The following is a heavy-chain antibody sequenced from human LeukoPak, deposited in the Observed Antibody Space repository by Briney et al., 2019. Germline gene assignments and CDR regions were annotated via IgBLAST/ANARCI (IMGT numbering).Heavy chain of an antibody. CDR3: ARAPERIRLWSYRNAFDI. CDR2: INHSGST. Sequence: PSETLSLTCAVYGGSFSGYYWSWIRQPPGQGLEWIGEINHSGSTNYNPSLKSRVTISVDTSKNQFSLKLSSVTAADTAVYYCARAPERIRLWSYRNAFDIWGQGTMVTVSS. D-gene: IGHD5-18*01. CDR1: GGSFSGYY. V-gene: IGHV4-34*01. J-gene: IGHJ3*02.